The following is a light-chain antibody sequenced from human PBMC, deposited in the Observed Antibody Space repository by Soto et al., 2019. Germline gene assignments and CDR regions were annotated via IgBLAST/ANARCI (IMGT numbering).Light chain of an antibody. CDR1: QGIRND. V-gene: IGKV1-6*01. CDR2: PAS. CDR3: LQDYNYPLT. J-gene: IGKJ2*01. Sequence: AIQMTQSPSSLSASVGDRVTITCRASQGIRNDLAWYQQKPGKAPKLLIYPASTLQSGVPLRFSGSGSGTDFTLTISSLQPEDFATYYCLQDYNYPLTFGQGTKLEIK.